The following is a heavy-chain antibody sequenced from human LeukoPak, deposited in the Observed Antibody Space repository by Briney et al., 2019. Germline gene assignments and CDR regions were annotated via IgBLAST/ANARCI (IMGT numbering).Heavy chain of an antibody. CDR3: AKDQKSIAATGYDY. CDR2: ISGSGTRT. Sequence: GGSLRLSCAASGFTFSDYYMSWIRQAPGKGLEWVSGISGSGTRTYYADSVKGRFTISRDNSKNTLYLQMNSLRADDTAVYFCAKDQKSIAATGYDYWGQGTLVTVSS. CDR1: GFTFSDYY. J-gene: IGHJ4*02. V-gene: IGHV3-23*01. D-gene: IGHD6-13*01.